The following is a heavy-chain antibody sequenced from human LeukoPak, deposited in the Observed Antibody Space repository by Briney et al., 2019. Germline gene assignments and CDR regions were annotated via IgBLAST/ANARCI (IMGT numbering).Heavy chain of an antibody. V-gene: IGHV3-64D*09. J-gene: IGHJ4*02. CDR1: GLTLSTYA. CDR2: IATDGGGT. D-gene: IGHD3-10*01. Sequence: GGSLRLSCSGSGLTLSTYAMHWVRQAPGKGLEYVSAIATDGGGTYHADSVKGRFTISRDKSKNTLYLQMRSLRAEDTAVYYCMTRDTSGYWGQGTLVTVSS. CDR3: MTRDTSGY.